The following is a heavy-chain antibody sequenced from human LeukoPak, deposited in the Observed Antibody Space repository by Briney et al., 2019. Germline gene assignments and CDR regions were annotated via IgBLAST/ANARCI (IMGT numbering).Heavy chain of an antibody. CDR3: ATGRRSSSDADEYYFDY. CDR2: IWYDGSKT. Sequence: PGGSLRLSCAASGFSFSSYGMHWVRQAPGKGLEWVAIIWYDGSKTYYADSVTGRFTISRDNAKNTLYLQMNSLRAEDTAVYYCATGRRSSSDADEYYFDYWGQGTLVAVSS. V-gene: IGHV3-33*01. CDR1: GFSFSSYG. D-gene: IGHD6-6*01. J-gene: IGHJ4*02.